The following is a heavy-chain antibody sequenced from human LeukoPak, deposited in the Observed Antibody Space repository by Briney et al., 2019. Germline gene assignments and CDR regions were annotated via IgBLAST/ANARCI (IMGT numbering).Heavy chain of an antibody. D-gene: IGHD6-19*01. CDR3: ARSRKVGKAVAPYYFDY. CDR1: GGTFSSYA. CDR2: IIPIFGTA. Sequence: ASVKVSCKASGGTFSSYAISWVRQAPGQGLEWMGRIIPIFGTANYAQKFQGRVTITTDEFTSTAYMELSSLRSEDTAVYYCARSRKVGKAVAPYYFDYWGQGTLVTVSS. J-gene: IGHJ4*02. V-gene: IGHV1-69*05.